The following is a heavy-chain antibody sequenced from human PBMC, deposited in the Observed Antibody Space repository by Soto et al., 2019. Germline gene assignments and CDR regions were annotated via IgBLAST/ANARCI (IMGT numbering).Heavy chain of an antibody. V-gene: IGHV1-18*01. CDR3: ARDPDLGDHQY. J-gene: IGHJ4*02. CDR1: GYTFTTYG. CDR2: ISAYSGKT. Sequence: QVQLVQSGGEVKKPGASVKVSCKTSGYTFTTYGITCLRQAPGQGLGWVGWISAYSGKTHYTQKFQRKVTMTTHPSTIRAYLEMRSLRSDDTGVYYWARDPDLGDHQYWGQGTLVTVYS. D-gene: IGHD3-16*01.